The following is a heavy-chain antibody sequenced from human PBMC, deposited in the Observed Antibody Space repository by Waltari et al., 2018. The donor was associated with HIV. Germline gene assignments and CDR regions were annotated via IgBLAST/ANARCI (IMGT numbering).Heavy chain of an antibody. CDR1: GYTFTSYH. J-gene: IGHJ4*02. V-gene: IGHV1-8*01. Sequence: QVPLVQSGAAVKKPGVSVQGSCKASGYTFTSYHINLVRLATGQGLEWLGWMNPNSGNTGYAQRFQGRVTMTRNTSISTAYMELSSLRSEDTAVYFCARGPQDYPKYYFDYWGQGTLVTVSS. D-gene: IGHD4-17*01. CDR3: ARGPQDYPKYYFDY. CDR2: MNPNSGNT.